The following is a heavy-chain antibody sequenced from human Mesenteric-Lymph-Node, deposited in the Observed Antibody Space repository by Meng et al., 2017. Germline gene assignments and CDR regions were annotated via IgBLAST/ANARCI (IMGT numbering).Heavy chain of an antibody. Sequence: ASVKVSCKASGGTFSSYAISWVRQAPGQGLEWMGWINPNSGGTNYAQKFQGRVTMTRDTSISTAYMELSRLRSDDTAVYYCARAPRGLVGDLWFGELLGHGMDVWGQGTTVTVSS. V-gene: IGHV1-2*02. CDR2: INPNSGGT. J-gene: IGHJ6*02. CDR1: GGTFSSYA. D-gene: IGHD3-10*01. CDR3: ARAPRGLVGDLWFGELLGHGMDV.